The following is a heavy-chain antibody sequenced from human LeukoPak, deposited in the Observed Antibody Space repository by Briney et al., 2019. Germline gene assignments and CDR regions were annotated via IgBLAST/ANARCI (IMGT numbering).Heavy chain of an antibody. Sequence: ASVKVSCKAFGYAFTNYYMHWVRQAPGQGLEWMGIISPSVGSAAYAQEFQGRVTMTRDTSTSTLYMELSSLRSDDTAVYYCARDEARSTGYSYAYIDYWGQGTLVTVSS. CDR2: ISPSVGSA. V-gene: IGHV1-46*01. D-gene: IGHD5-18*01. J-gene: IGHJ4*02. CDR3: ARDEARSTGYSYAYIDY. CDR1: GYAFTNYY.